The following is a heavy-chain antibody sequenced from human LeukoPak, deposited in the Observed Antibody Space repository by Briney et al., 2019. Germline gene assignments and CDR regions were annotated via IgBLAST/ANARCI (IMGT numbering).Heavy chain of an antibody. CDR2: IYHSGTT. CDR3: ARDKVLGTSVTTSGAFDI. D-gene: IGHD4-17*01. CDR1: GYSISRGYY. J-gene: IGHJ3*02. V-gene: IGHV4-38-2*02. Sequence: SETLSLTCTVSGYSISRGYYWGWIRPSPGKGLEWIGSIYHSGTTYYNPSLKSRVTISVDTSKNQFALKLTSVTAADTAVYYCARDKVLGTSVTTSGAFDIWGQGTMVTVSS.